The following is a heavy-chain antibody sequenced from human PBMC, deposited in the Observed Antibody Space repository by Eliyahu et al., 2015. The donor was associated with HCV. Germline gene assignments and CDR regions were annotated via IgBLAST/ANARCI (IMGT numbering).Heavy chain of an antibody. CDR3: ARSLLYYDILTGDYNNPYYFDY. CDR1: GYTFTNYW. V-gene: IGHV5-51*03. D-gene: IGHD3-9*01. J-gene: IGHJ4*02. Sequence: EVQLVQSGPEVKKPGESLKISCKGSGYTFTNYWIGWVRQMPGKGLEWMGIIYPGDSDPRYSPSFQGQVTISADKSITTAYLQWSSLKASDTAMYYCARSLLYYDILTGDYNNPYYFDYWGQGTLVTVSS. CDR2: IYPGDSDP.